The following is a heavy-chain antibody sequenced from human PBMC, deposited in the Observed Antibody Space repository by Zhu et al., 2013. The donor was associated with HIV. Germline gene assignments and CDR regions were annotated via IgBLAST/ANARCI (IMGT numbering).Heavy chain of an antibody. J-gene: IGHJ4*02. Sequence: QVQLMQSGPEVKRPGSSVRVSCRASGVKLKFHAISWIRQAPGQGLEWLGSILPALASTKYGRNFQGRVSFTADTSQNTVYMELTNLKPDDTAVYYCARDQARGSSSPGYWGQGTLVTVSS. CDR2: ILPALAST. CDR1: GVKLKFHA. V-gene: IGHV1-69*09. CDR3: ARDQARGSSSPGY. D-gene: IGHD6-6*01.